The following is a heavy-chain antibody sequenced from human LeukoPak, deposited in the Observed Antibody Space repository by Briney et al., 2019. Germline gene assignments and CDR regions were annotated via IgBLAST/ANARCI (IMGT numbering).Heavy chain of an antibody. V-gene: IGHV3-23*01. CDR1: GFTFSSYT. J-gene: IGHJ4*02. CDR2: ISGSGGST. Sequence: TGGSLRLSCAASGFTFSSYTMSWVRQAPGKGLEWVSAISGSGGSTYYADSVKGRFTISRDNSKNTLYLQMNSLRAEDTAVYYCAKDWPYCGGDCYVDYWGQGTLVTVSS. CDR3: AKDWPYCGGDCYVDY. D-gene: IGHD2-21*01.